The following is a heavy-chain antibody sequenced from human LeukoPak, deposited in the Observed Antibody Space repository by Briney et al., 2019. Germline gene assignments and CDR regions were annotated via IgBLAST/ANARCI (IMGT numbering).Heavy chain of an antibody. CDR2: INPNSGGT. J-gene: IGHJ6*03. CDR1: GHTFTGYY. D-gene: IGHD6-6*01. V-gene: IGHV1-2*02. CDR3: ARLGTIAARQVYYYMDV. Sequence: GASVKVSCKASGHTFTGYYMHWVRQAPGQGLEWMGWINPNSGGTNYAQKFQGRVTMTRDTSISTAYMELSRLRSDDTAVYYCARLGTIAARQVYYYMDVWGKGTTVTVSS.